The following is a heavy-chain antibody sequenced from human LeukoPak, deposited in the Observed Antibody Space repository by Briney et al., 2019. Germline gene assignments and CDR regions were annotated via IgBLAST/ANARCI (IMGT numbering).Heavy chain of an antibody. D-gene: IGHD3-9*01. J-gene: IGHJ4*02. V-gene: IGHV1-69*13. CDR1: GGTFSSYA. Sequence: ASVKVSCKASGGTFSSYAISWVRQAPGQGLEWMGGIIPIFGTANYAQKFQGRVTITADESTSTAYIELSSLRSEDAAVYYCARASLRYFDWLSSLDYWGQGTLVTVSS. CDR3: ARASLRYFDWLSSLDY. CDR2: IIPIFGTA.